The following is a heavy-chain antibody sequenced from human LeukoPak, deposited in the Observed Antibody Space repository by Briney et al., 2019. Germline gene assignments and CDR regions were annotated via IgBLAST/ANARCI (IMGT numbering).Heavy chain of an antibody. CDR3: ASFDY. CDR1: GLAFSAYK. V-gene: IGHV3-74*01. J-gene: IGHJ4*02. CDR2: ISTDGYTT. Sequence: GGSLRLSCAASGLAFSAYKMHWVRQAPRKGLVWVSRISTDGYTTDYADFVQGRFTASRDNTKNTWSLEMNSLRAEDTAVYYCASFDYWGQGTLVTVSS.